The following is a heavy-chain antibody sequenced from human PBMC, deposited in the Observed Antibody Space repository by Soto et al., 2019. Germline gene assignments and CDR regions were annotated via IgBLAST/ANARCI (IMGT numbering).Heavy chain of an antibody. V-gene: IGHV1-69*13. CDR1: GGTFSSYA. CDR3: ARSYDFWSGYYTGPAINYYYYGMDV. D-gene: IGHD3-3*01. CDR2: IIPIFGTA. Sequence: SVKVSCKASGGTFSSYAISWVRQAPGQGLEWMGGIIPIFGTANYAQKFQGRVTITADESTSTAYMELSSLRSEDTAVYYCARSYDFWSGYYTGPAINYYYYGMDVWGQGTTVTVSS. J-gene: IGHJ6*02.